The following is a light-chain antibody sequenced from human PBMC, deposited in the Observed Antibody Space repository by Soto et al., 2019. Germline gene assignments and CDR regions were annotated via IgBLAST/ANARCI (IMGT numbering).Light chain of an antibody. Sequence: QSVLTQSPSTSASLGASVKLTCTLTSGHTTYAITWHQQQPEKGPRYLMRVNIDGSHSKGDGIPGRFSGSSSGAERYLTISNLQAEDEADYYCQTCGTGVHGVFGEGTKLTVL. CDR2: VNIDGSH. V-gene: IGLV4-69*02. CDR3: QTCGTGVHGV. CDR1: SGHTTYA. J-gene: IGLJ3*02.